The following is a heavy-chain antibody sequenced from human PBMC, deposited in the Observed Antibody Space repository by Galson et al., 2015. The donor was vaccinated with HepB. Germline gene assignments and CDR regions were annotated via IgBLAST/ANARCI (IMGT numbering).Heavy chain of an antibody. CDR3: ARDDLWSFDL. J-gene: IGHJ2*01. CDR1: GLTFSAYN. Sequence: SLRLSCAASGLTFSAYNMDWVRQAPGQGLEWISHFSIGGGSTHYADSVKGRFTISRDNAKNLLFLQMNSLRAEDTAVYYCARDDLWSFDLWGRGTQVTVSS. CDR2: FSIGGGST. V-gene: IGHV3-48*01.